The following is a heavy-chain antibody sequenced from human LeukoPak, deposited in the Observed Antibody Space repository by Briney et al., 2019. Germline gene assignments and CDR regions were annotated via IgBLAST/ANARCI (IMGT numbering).Heavy chain of an antibody. CDR2: IYYSGST. CDR3: ARGHGSGHVDY. Sequence: SETLSLTCTVSGGSISSGDYYWSWTRQPPGKGLEWIGYIYYSGSTYYNPSLKSRVTISVDTSKNQFSLKLNSLTTADTAVYYCARGHGSGHVDYWGQGALVTVSS. V-gene: IGHV4-30-4*02. J-gene: IGHJ4*02. CDR1: GGSISSGDYY. D-gene: IGHD6-19*01.